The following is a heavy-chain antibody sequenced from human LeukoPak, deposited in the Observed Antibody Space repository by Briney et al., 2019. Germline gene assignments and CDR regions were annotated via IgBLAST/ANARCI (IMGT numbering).Heavy chain of an antibody. CDR2: ISYDGSNK. D-gene: IGHD3-9*01. J-gene: IGHJ4*02. V-gene: IGHV3-30*04. CDR3: AKAILTGYYWYYFDY. Sequence: GGSLRLSCAASGFTFSSYAMHWVRQAPGKGLEWVAVISYDGSNKYYADSVKGRFTISRDNSKNTLYLQVNSLRAEDTAVYYCAKAILTGYYWYYFDYWGQGTLVTVSS. CDR1: GFTFSSYA.